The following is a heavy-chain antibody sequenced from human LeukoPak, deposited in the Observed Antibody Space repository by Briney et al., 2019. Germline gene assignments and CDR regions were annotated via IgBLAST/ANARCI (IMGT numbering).Heavy chain of an antibody. V-gene: IGHV4-39*07. CDR3: ARQESDSSGYSWFDP. CDR2: MYYRGST. D-gene: IGHD3-22*01. CDR1: GGSINSSSYY. J-gene: IGHJ5*02. Sequence: SETLSLTCTVSGGSINSSSYYWGWVRQPPGKGLEWIGSMYYRGSTYYNPSLKSRVTISVDTSKNQFSLKLSSVTAADTAVYYCARQESDSSGYSWFDPWGQGTLVTVSS.